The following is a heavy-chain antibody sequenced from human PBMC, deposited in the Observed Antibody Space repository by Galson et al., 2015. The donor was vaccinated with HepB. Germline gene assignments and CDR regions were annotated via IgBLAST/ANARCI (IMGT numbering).Heavy chain of an antibody. V-gene: IGHV6-1*01. J-gene: IGHJ5*02. CDR2: TCYRSKWYN. CDR3: AKNHHPGRFQAGFDP. CDR1: GDSVSSNSAA. Sequence: CAISGDSVSSNSAAWGWIRQSPSRGLEWLGRTCYRSKWYNNYAISVNSRITIDPDTSKNQFSLKLSSVTAADTALYYCAKNHHPGRFQAGFDPWGQGTLVTVSS. D-gene: IGHD4-17*01.